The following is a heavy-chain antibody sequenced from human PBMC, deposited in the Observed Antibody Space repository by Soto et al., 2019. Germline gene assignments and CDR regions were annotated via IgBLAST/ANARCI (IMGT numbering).Heavy chain of an antibody. Sequence: PGGSLRLSCAASGFTFSSYAMHWVRQAPGKGLEWVAVISYDGSNKYYAGSVKGRFTISRDNSKNTLYLQMNSLRAEDTAVYYCSRDRSVADPRAYCGRGSLVTVSS. CDR3: SRDRSVADPRAY. J-gene: IGHJ4*02. V-gene: IGHV3-30-3*01. CDR1: GFTFSSYA. CDR2: ISYDGSNK.